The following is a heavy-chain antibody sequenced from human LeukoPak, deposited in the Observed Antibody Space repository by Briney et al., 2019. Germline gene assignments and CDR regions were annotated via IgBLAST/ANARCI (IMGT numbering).Heavy chain of an antibody. D-gene: IGHD3-22*01. CDR3: ARFASPPNALPGVVVITSDAFDI. J-gene: IGHJ3*02. CDR2: ISSSSSYI. CDR1: GFTFSSYS. Sequence: SGGSLRLSCAASGFTFSSYSMNWVRQAPGKGLEWVSSISSSSSYIYYADSVKGRFTISRDNAKNSLYLQMNSLRAEDTAVYYCARFASPPNALPGVVVITSDAFDIWGQGTMVTVSS. V-gene: IGHV3-21*01.